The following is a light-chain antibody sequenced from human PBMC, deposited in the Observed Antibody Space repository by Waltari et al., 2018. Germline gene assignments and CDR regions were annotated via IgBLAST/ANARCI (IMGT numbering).Light chain of an antibody. J-gene: IGKJ4*02. CDR2: RAS. CDR1: QSVSNN. CDR3: QQYNNWPLT. Sequence: EIVMTQSPATLSLSPGERATLSCRASQSVSNNLAWYQQNPGQAPRLLIYRASTRATSIPARISGSGSGTEFTLTISSLQSEDFAFYYCQQYNNWPLTFGEGTKVEIK. V-gene: IGKV3-15*01.